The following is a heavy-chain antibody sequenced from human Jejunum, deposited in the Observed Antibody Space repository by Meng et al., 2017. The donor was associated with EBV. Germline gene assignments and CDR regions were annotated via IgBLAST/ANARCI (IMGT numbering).Heavy chain of an antibody. Sequence: QLDLAESGLGRVKPSATLSLTCTVPGGSIRSSGSYWGWFRQPPGKGLPWIGSIYDSGTTYYNPSLRSRVTISVDTSKNQFSLKLNSVTAADTAVYYCARAGYCSSTTCPRWFDPWGERTLVTVSS. V-gene: IGHV4-39*07. CDR1: GGSIRSSGSY. CDR2: IYDSGTT. D-gene: IGHD2-2*01. CDR3: ARAGYCSSTTCPRWFDP. J-gene: IGHJ5*02.